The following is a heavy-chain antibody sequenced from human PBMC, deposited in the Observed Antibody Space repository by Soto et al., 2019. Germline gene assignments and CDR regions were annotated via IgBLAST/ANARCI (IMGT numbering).Heavy chain of an antibody. CDR2: NNHTGGT. Sequence: SETLSLTCAVYGGSVNGSYRNWMRQPPGKGLEWIGENNHTGGTHYNPSLKSRVTMSVDSSKNLFSLRLSSVTGAETAIYYCATRITVFGLLIPPFDPWGQGTQVTVSS. D-gene: IGHD3-3*01. J-gene: IGHJ5*02. CDR1: GGSVNGSY. V-gene: IGHV4-34*01. CDR3: ATRITVFGLLIPPFDP.